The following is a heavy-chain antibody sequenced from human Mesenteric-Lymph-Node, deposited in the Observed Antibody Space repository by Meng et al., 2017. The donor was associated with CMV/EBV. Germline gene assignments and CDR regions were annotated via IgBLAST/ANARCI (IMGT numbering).Heavy chain of an antibody. J-gene: IGHJ4*02. CDR3: ARDLTLTIFGVVIIGHPDY. V-gene: IGHV3-30-3*01. Sequence: FSSYAMTWVRQAPGKGLEWVAVISYEGSNKYYADSVKGRFTISRDNSKNTLYLQMNSLRAEDTAVYYCARDLTLTIFGVVIIGHPDYWGQGTLVTV. CDR2: ISYEGSNK. CDR1: FSSYA. D-gene: IGHD3-3*01.